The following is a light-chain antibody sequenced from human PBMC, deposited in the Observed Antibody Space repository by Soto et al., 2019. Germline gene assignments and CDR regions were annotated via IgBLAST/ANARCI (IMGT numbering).Light chain of an antibody. CDR3: QQRTNWPTTWT. CDR1: QSVSSY. Sequence: EIVVTQSPATLSLSPGERATLSCRASQSVSSYLAWYQQKPGQAPRLLIYDASNRATGIPARFSGSGSGTDFTLTISSLEPEDFAVYYCQQRTNWPTTWTFGQGTKVEIK. V-gene: IGKV3-11*01. CDR2: DAS. J-gene: IGKJ1*01.